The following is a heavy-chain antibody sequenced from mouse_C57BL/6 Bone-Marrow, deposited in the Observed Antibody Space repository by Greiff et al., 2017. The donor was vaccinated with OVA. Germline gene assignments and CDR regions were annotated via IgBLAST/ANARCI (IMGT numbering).Heavy chain of an antibody. CDR2: VNPSSGYT. Sequence: VQLQQSGAELARPGASVKMSCKASGYTFTSYTMHWVKQRPGQGLEWIGYVNPSSGYTKYNQKFKDKATLTADKSSSTAYMQLSSLTSEDSAVYYCARRGKNGLDYWGQGTTLTVSS. CDR3: ARRGKNGLDY. V-gene: IGHV1-4*01. J-gene: IGHJ2*01. CDR1: GYTFTSYT.